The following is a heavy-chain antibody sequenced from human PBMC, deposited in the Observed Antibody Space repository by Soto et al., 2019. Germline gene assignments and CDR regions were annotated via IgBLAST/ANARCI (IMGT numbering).Heavy chain of an antibody. D-gene: IGHD3-10*01. CDR3: TKTYYYGSDHYPRFDP. CDR1: GFTFINYA. CDR2: ITRTAETT. J-gene: IGHJ5*02. Sequence: GGSLRLSCAASGFTFINYAMSWVRQAPGKGLEWVSTITRTAETTYYIDSVKGRFTISRDNSKNTVYLQMNSLRVEDTAVYYCTKTYYYGSDHYPRFDPWGQGTLVTVSS. V-gene: IGHV3-23*01.